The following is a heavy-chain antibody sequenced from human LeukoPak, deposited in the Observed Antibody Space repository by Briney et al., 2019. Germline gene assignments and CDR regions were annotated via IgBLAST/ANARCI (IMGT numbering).Heavy chain of an antibody. CDR1: RFTLSTYW. CDR2: IKQDGSQE. CDR3: ARNLHDY. J-gene: IGHJ4*02. V-gene: IGHV3-7*01. Sequence: GGSLRLSCAASRFTLSTYWMSWVRQAPGKGLEWVAHIKQDGSQEYYVDSVKGRFTISRDSAKNSLYLQMNSLRAEDTAVYYCARNLHDYWGQGTLVTVSS.